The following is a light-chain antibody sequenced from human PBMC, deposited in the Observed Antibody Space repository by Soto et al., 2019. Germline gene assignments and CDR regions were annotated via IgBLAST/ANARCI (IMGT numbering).Light chain of an antibody. Sequence: EMLMTQCRATLSVSTRERATLSCRASQSVGNNFAWYQQKPGQAPRLLIYGVSIRATGVPSRFSGSGSGTEFTLTISSLQSEDFAVSYCPQYSNWPLTLGGGTKLDIK. CDR2: GVS. CDR1: QSVGNN. V-gene: IGKV3-15*01. J-gene: IGKJ4*01. CDR3: PQYSNWPLT.